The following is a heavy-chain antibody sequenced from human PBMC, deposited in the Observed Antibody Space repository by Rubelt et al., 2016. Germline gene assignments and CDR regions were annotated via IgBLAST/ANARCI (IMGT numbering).Heavy chain of an antibody. CDR3: ARHSRVFSYYYGMDV. CDR1: GGSISTSNW. Sequence: QVQLQESGPGLVKPSGTLSLTCGVSGGSISTSNWWNWVRQPPGKGLEWIGEIYRSGSTNYKPSLKRRVTISGDKSKNHFSLKLTPVTAADTAVYYYARHSRVFSYYYGMDVWGQGTTVTVSS. D-gene: IGHD2-21*01. J-gene: IGHJ6*02. CDR2: IYRSGST. V-gene: IGHV4-4*02.